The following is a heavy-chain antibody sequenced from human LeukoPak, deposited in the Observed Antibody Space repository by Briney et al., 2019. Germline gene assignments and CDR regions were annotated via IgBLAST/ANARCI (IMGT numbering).Heavy chain of an antibody. CDR2: IKRDESEK. V-gene: IGHV3-7*01. J-gene: IGHJ4*02. CDR1: GFTFSSYW. D-gene: IGHD1-26*01. Sequence: GGSLRLSCAASGFTFSSYWMSWVRQAPGKGLEWVANIKRDESEKYYVDSVKGRFTISRDNAKNSLYLQMNSLRAEDTAVYYCASNRGELPYFDYWGQGTLVTVSS. CDR3: ASNRGELPYFDY.